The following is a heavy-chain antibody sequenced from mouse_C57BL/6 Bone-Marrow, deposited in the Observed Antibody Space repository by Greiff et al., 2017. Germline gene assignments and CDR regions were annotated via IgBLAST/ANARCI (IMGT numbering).Heavy chain of an antibody. D-gene: IGHD2-1*01. Sequence: QVQLQQPGAELVKPGASVKMSCKASGYTFTSYWITWVKQRPGQGLEWIGDIYPGSGSTNYNQKFKGKATLTVDTSSSTAYMQLSSLTSEDSAVYYCARNYYGNYGFYAMDYWGQGTSVTVSS. CDR3: ARNYYGNYGFYAMDY. CDR1: GYTFTSYW. V-gene: IGHV1-55*01. J-gene: IGHJ4*01. CDR2: IYPGSGST.